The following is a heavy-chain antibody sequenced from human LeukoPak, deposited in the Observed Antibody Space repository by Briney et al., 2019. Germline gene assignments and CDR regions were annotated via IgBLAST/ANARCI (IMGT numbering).Heavy chain of an antibody. Sequence: GESLKISCKGSGYSFANYWIGWVRHMPGKGLGWMGIIYPGDSDTRYSPSFQAQVTISADKSITTAYLQWSNLRASDTAMYFCVKLRDGRAFGAIDYWGQGTLVTVSS. CDR1: GYSFANYW. CDR3: VKLRDGRAFGAIDY. CDR2: IYPGDSDT. V-gene: IGHV5-51*01. J-gene: IGHJ4*02. D-gene: IGHD3-10*01.